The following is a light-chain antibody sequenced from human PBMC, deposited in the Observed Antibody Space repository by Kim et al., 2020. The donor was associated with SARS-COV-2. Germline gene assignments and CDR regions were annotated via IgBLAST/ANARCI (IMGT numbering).Light chain of an antibody. J-gene: IGKJ2*01. CDR1: QSINSY. V-gene: IGKV1-39*01. CDR2: GAS. Sequence: DIQMTQSPSSLSASVGDRVTITCRASQSINSYLNWYQQRPGQAPKLLIYGASTLQSGVPSRFSGSGFGTDFTLTISSLQPEDFATYYWQQSFINPVTFGQGTKLEI. CDR3: QQSFINPVT.